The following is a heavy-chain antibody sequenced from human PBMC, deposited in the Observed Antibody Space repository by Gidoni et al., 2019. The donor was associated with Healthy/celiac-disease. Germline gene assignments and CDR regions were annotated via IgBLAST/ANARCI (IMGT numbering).Heavy chain of an antibody. J-gene: IGHJ1*01. Sequence: QVQLQESGPGRVKPSQTMSRTCTVAGGSISSGGYYWSWIRQHPGKGLEWIGYIYYSGSTYYHPSLKSRVTISVDTSKNQFSLKLRSVTAADTAVYYCATHPKGYFQHWGQGTLVTVSS. CDR2: IYYSGST. CDR1: GGSISSGGYY. V-gene: IGHV4-31*03. CDR3: ATHPKGYFQH.